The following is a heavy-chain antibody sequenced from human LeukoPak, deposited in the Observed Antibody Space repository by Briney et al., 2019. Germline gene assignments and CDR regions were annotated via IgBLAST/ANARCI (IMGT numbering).Heavy chain of an antibody. V-gene: IGHV1-18*01. J-gene: IGHJ6*03. CDR3: ARDYGGNSYYYYYYYMDV. Sequence: ASVKVSCKASGYTFTSYGISWVRQAPGQGLEWMGWINAYNGNTNYAQKLQGRVTMTTDTSTSTAYMELRSLRSDDTAVYYCARDYGGNSYYYYYYYMDVWGKGTTVTVSS. D-gene: IGHD4-23*01. CDR2: INAYNGNT. CDR1: GYTFTSYG.